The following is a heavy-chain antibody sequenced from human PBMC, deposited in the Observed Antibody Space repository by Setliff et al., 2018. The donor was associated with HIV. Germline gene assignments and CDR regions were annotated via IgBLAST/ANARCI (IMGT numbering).Heavy chain of an antibody. J-gene: IGHJ4*02. CDR3: HSGYDTEEQPYFDY. D-gene: IGHD5-12*01. CDR1: GFTFSSYW. CDR2: VNTDGSSK. V-gene: IGHV3-74*01. Sequence: PGGSLRLSCAASGFTFSSYWMHWVRQAPGKGLVWVSRVNTDGSSKTYADSVKDRFTISRDNAKNTLYLQMNSLRAEDTGVYYCHSGYDTEEQPYFDYWGQGTLVTVSS.